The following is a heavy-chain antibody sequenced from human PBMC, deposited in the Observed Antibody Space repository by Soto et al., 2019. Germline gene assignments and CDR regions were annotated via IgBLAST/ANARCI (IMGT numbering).Heavy chain of an antibody. D-gene: IGHD3-16*01. CDR2: ISYSGST. CDR1: GGSMSSHY. CDR3: ARADPDASVGY. V-gene: IGHV4-59*11. Sequence: SETLSLTCTVPGGSMSSHYWTWLRQPPGKGLEWIGYISYSGSTYYNPSLKSRVTISADTSRNQFSLKLSSVIAADTAVYYCARADPDASVGYWGQGTLVTVSS. J-gene: IGHJ4*02.